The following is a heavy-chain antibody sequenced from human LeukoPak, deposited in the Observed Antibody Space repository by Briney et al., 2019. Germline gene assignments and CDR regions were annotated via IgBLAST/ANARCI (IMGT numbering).Heavy chain of an antibody. D-gene: IGHD3-22*01. CDR1: GFTFSTYS. J-gene: IGHJ4*02. V-gene: IGHV3-21*06. Sequence: GGSLRLSCAASGFTFSTYSMNWVRQAPGKGLEWVSSISSNSRHIYYADSMRGRFTISRDNAKNSLYLQMNSLKPEDTAVYYCASDPVDINDYWGQGTLVTVSS. CDR3: ASDPVDINDY. CDR2: ISSNSRHI.